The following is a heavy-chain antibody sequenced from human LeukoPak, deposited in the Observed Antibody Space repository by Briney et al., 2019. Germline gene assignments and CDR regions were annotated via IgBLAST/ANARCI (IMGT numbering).Heavy chain of an antibody. D-gene: IGHD3-22*01. CDR1: GFRFSSYV. Sequence: GTSLRLSCAAFGFRFSSYVMHWVRQAPGKGLEWVSFTSYDGSNKYYADSVKGRFTISRDNSKNTLDLQMNSLRTEDTAMYYCARGDDSSGYFYSYFDYWGQGTLVTVSS. CDR2: TSYDGSNK. J-gene: IGHJ4*02. CDR3: ARGDDSSGYFYSYFDY. V-gene: IGHV3-30-3*01.